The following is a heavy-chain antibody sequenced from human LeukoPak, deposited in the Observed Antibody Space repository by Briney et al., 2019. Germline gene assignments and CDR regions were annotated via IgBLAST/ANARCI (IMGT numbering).Heavy chain of an antibody. Sequence: GGSLRLSCAASGFTFSSHVMSWVRQTPGKGLEWVSAISGNGKTTYYTDSVRGRFIISRDNSKNTVYLQMNSLRAEDTATYYCARESVSNGSLKWFDPWGQGTLVTVSS. D-gene: IGHD3-10*01. CDR3: ARESVSNGSLKWFDP. V-gene: IGHV3-23*01. J-gene: IGHJ5*02. CDR1: GFTFSSHV. CDR2: ISGNGKTT.